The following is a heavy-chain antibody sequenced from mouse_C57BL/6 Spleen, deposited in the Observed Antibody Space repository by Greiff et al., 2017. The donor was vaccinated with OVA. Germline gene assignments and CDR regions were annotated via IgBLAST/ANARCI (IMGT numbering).Heavy chain of an antibody. J-gene: IGHJ2*01. D-gene: IGHD3-2*02. Sequence: VQLQQPGAELVKPGASVTLSCKASGYTFTSYWMQWVKQRPGQGLEWIGEIDPSDSYTNYNQKFKGKATLTVETSSSTAYMQLSILTSEDSAVYYCARKEGTAQATDYWGQGTTLTVSS. CDR2: IDPSDSYT. CDR1: GYTFTSYW. V-gene: IGHV1-50*01. CDR3: ARKEGTAQATDY.